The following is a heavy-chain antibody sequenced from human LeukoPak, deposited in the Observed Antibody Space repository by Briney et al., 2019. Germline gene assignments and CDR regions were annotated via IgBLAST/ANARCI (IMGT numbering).Heavy chain of an antibody. CDR1: GFTFSSYG. V-gene: IGHV3-30*18. CDR2: ISYDGSNK. D-gene: IGHD6-19*01. Sequence: GRPLRLSCAVSGFTFSSYGMHWVRQAPGKGLEWVAVISYDGSNKYYADSVKGRFTISRDNSKNTLYLQMNSLRAEDTAVYYCAKDLGYSSGSSLDYWGQGTLVTVSS. J-gene: IGHJ4*02. CDR3: AKDLGYSSGSSLDY.